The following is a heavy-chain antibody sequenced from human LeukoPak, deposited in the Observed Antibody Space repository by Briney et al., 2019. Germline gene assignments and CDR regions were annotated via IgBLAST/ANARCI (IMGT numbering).Heavy chain of an antibody. J-gene: IGHJ4*02. CDR1: GFTFSSYA. D-gene: IGHD5-24*01. V-gene: IGHV3-30-3*01. Sequence: GGSLRLPCAASGFTFSSYAMHWVRQAPGKGLGWVAVISYDGSNKFYTGSVKGRFTISRDNSKNTLYLQMNSLRGDDTAVYYCARDDAATITTSSFDYWGQGTLVTVSS. CDR3: ARDDAATITTSSFDY. CDR2: ISYDGSNK.